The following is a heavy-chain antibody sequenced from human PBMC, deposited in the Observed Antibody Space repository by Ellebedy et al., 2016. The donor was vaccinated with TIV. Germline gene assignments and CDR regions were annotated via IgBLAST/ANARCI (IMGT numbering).Heavy chain of an antibody. D-gene: IGHD2/OR15-2a*01. Sequence: SGPTLVXPTQTLTLTCTFSGFLLTTSGVAVGWIRQPPGKALEWLGLIYWDDDKRYNSSLKSRLTITKDTSKNQVVLTITNMDPVDTATYYCARGPIGLFDPWGQGTLVTVSS. CDR1: GFLLTTSGVA. CDR2: IYWDDDK. J-gene: IGHJ5*02. CDR3: ARGPIGLFDP. V-gene: IGHV2-5*02.